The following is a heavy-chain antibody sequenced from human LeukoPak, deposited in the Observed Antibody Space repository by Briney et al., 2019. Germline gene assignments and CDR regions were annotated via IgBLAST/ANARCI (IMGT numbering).Heavy chain of an antibody. CDR1: GYTFTGYY. CDR3: ARDKGNSNYFDY. J-gene: IGHJ4*02. D-gene: IGHD1/OR15-1a*01. V-gene: IGHV1-69*04. CDR2: IIPILGIA. Sequence: ASVKVSCKASGYTFTGYYMHWVRQAPGQGLEWMGRIIPILGIANYAQKFQGRVTITADKSTSTAYMELSSLRSEDTAVYYCARDKGNSNYFDYWGQGTLVTVSS.